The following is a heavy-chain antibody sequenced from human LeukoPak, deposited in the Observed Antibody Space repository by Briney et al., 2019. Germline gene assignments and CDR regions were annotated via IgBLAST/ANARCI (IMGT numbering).Heavy chain of an antibody. CDR2: MNPNSGNT. J-gene: IGHJ4*02. Sequence: ASVKISCKASGYTFTSYDINWVRQATGQGLEWMGWMNPNSGNTGYAQKFQGRVTMTRNTSISTAYMELSSLRSEDTAVYYCARGVYIAAAQYGYWGQGTLVTVPS. CDR3: ARGVYIAAAQYGY. CDR1: GYTFTSYD. D-gene: IGHD6-13*01. V-gene: IGHV1-8*01.